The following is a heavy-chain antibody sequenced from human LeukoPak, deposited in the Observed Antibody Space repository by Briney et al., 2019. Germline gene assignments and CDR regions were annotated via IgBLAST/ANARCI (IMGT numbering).Heavy chain of an antibody. CDR1: GFIVSSNY. J-gene: IGHJ4*02. V-gene: IGHV3-66*01. CDR2: ISGGGDT. CDR3: ASDVWFGEPH. D-gene: IGHD3-10*01. Sequence: GGFLRLSCAASGFIVSSNYMNWVRQAPGKGLEWVSLISGGGDTHYVDSVKGRFTISRDNSKNTVYLQMDSLRAEDTAVYYCASDVWFGEPHWGQGTLVTVSS.